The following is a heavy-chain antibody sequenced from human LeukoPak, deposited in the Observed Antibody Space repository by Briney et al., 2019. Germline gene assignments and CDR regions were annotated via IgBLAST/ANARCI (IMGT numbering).Heavy chain of an antibody. CDR1: GFTFSSYW. J-gene: IGHJ4*02. V-gene: IGHV3-53*01. Sequence: GGSLRLSCEASGFTFSSYWMNWVRQAPGKGLEWVSVIYGGGNIYYADSVKGRFTISRDNSKNTLYLQMNSLRAEDTAVYYCARGAGYNYPYYFDYWGQGTLVTVSS. CDR2: IYGGGNI. D-gene: IGHD5-24*01. CDR3: ARGAGYNYPYYFDY.